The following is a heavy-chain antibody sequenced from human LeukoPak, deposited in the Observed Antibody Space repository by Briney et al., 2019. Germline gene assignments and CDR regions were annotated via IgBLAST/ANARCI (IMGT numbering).Heavy chain of an antibody. J-gene: IGHJ4*02. CDR1: GLMFNGYW. D-gene: IGHD3/OR15-3a*01. CDR2: INPGGNKK. V-gene: IGHV3-74*01. CDR3: ARGTVGALGFDY. Sequence: PGGSLRLSCAASGLMFNGYWMHWFRQVPGKGLVWVSEINPGGNKKNYADSVWGRFTVSRDNAKDTVYLQMDRVSVGDTAVYYCARGTVGALGFDYWGQGTLVSVSS.